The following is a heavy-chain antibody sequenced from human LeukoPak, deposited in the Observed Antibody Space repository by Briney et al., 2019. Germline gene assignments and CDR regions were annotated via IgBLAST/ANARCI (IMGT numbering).Heavy chain of an antibody. D-gene: IGHD3-3*01. Sequence: VASVKVSCKASGSPFTKYYMNWVRQAPGQGLEWMGIMHPTGDSTNYAQKFQGRVTLTRDTSTCTFYMELSRLTSEDTAVYYCARHDFDLPMIYSFFVHWGQGTLVTVSS. CDR2: MHPTGDST. CDR3: ARHDFDLPMIYSFFVH. J-gene: IGHJ5*02. V-gene: IGHV1-46*01. CDR1: GSPFTKYY.